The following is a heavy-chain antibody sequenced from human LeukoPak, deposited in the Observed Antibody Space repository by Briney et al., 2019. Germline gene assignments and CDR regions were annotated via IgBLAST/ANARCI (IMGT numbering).Heavy chain of an antibody. CDR1: GYTFTGYY. J-gene: IGHJ4*02. CDR3: ATQRGSYLWGTDFDY. CDR2: INPNSGDT. V-gene: IGHV1-2*02. Sequence: ASVKVSCKASGYTFTGYYMHWVRQGPGQGLEWMGWINPNSGDTKFAREFQGRVTMTRDTSISTAYMGLSRLRSDDTAVYYCATQRGSYLWGTDFDYWGQGTLVNVSS. D-gene: IGHD3-16*01.